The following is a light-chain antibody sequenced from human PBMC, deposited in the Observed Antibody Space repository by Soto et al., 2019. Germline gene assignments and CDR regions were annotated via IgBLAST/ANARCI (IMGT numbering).Light chain of an antibody. Sequence: EIVLTQSPGTLSLSPGERVTLSCRASQSLSSGYLAWYQQKPGQAPRLLIYGASNRATGIPDRFSGSGSGTDFTLTISRLEPEDFAVYYCQQYGSSGTFGQGTKVDIK. J-gene: IGKJ1*01. CDR3: QQYGSSGT. CDR2: GAS. CDR1: QSLSSGY. V-gene: IGKV3-20*01.